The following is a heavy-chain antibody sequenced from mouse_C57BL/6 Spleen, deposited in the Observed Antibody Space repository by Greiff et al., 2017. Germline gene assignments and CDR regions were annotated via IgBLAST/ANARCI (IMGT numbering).Heavy chain of an antibody. CDR2: IDPSDSYT. J-gene: IGHJ4*01. CDR3: ARGVYDGYYDAMDY. CDR1: GYTFTSYW. V-gene: IGHV1-59*01. D-gene: IGHD2-3*01. Sequence: QVQLQQPGAELVRPGTSVKLSCKASGYTFTSYWMHWVKQRPGQGLEWIGVIDPSDSYTNYNQKFKGKATLTVDTSSSTADMQLSSLTSEDAAVYYCARGVYDGYYDAMDYWGQGTSVTVSS.